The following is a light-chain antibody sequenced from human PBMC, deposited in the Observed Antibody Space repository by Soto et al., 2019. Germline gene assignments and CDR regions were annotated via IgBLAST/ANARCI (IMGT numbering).Light chain of an antibody. J-gene: IGKJ3*01. CDR1: QSVSSSY. CDR2: GAS. CDR3: QQYGSSPLFT. Sequence: EIVLTQSPGTLSLSPGERATLSCRASQSVSSSYLAWYQQKPGQAPRLLIYGASSRATGIPDRFSGSGSGTDFTLNISRREPEDFAVYYCQQYGSSPLFTFGPGTKVDIK. V-gene: IGKV3-20*01.